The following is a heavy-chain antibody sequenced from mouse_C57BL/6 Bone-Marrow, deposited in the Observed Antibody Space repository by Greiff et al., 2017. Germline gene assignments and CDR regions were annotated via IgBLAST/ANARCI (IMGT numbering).Heavy chain of an antibody. J-gene: IGHJ3*01. Sequence: EVQLQQSVAELVRPGASVKLCCTASGFNSKNTYMHWVKQRPEQGLEWIGRIDPANGNTKYAPKFQGKATITADTSSTTAYLQLSSLTSEDTASYYCARDGYSYAHWAQGTLATVSA. CDR3: ARDGYSYAH. V-gene: IGHV14-3*01. D-gene: IGHD2-3*01. CDR2: IDPANGNT. CDR1: GFNSKNTY.